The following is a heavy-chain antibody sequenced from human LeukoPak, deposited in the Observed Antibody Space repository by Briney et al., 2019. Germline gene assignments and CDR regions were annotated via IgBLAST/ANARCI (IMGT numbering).Heavy chain of an antibody. V-gene: IGHV4-34*01. CDR3: ARGLTAAAGYAFDI. Sequence: GSLRLSCAASGFTFSSHWMSWIRQPPGKGLEWIGEINHSGSTNYNPSLKSRVTISVDTSKNQFSLKLSSVTAADTAVYYCARGLTAAAGYAFDIWGQGTMVTVSS. CDR1: GFTFSSHW. J-gene: IGHJ3*02. CDR2: INHSGST. D-gene: IGHD6-13*01.